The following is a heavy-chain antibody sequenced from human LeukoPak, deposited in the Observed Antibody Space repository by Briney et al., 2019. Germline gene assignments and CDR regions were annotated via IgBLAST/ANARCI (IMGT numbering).Heavy chain of an antibody. V-gene: IGHV4-61*02. CDR3: ARVHPSSSSWYLIRRSQGNDAFDI. CDR1: GGSISSSSYY. J-gene: IGHJ3*02. D-gene: IGHD6-13*01. CDR2: IYTSGST. Sequence: SETLSLTCTVSGGSISSSSYYWSWIRQPAGKGLEWIGRIYTSGSTNYNPSLKSRVTMSVDTSKNQFSLKLSSVTAADTAVYYCARVHPSSSSWYLIRRSQGNDAFDIWGQGTMVTVSS.